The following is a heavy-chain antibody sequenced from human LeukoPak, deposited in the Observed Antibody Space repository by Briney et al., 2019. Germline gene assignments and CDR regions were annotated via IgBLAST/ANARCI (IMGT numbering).Heavy chain of an antibody. CDR3: ARAPVLYYDFSYYMDV. CDR1: GFTFSDYY. CDR2: ISSSGSTI. D-gene: IGHD3-3*01. V-gene: IGHV3-11*01. Sequence: AGGSLRLSCAASGFTFSDYYMSWIRQAPGKGLEWVSYISSSGSTIYYADSVKGRFTISRDNAKNSLYLQMNSLRAEDTAVYYCARAPVLYYDFSYYMDVWGKGTTVTVSS. J-gene: IGHJ6*03.